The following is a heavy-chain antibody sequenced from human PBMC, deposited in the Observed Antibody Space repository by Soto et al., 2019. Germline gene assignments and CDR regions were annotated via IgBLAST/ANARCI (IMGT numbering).Heavy chain of an antibody. CDR2: ISGTGDRT. D-gene: IGHD6-13*01. CDR3: AKSAVPYNSNWHDWYFDL. CDR1: GITFSNYA. J-gene: IGHJ2*01. Sequence: GGSLRLSCAASGITFSNYAISWVRQAPGKGLDWVSGISGTGDRTYYADSVQGRFTISRDNFKNTLHLQMNSLRAEDTALYYCAKSAVPYNSNWHDWYFDLWVRGTLVTVSS. V-gene: IGHV3-23*01.